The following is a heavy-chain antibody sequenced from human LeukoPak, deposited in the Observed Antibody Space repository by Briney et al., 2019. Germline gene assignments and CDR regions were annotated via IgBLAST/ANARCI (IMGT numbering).Heavy chain of an antibody. D-gene: IGHD2-2*01. J-gene: IGHJ4*02. CDR1: GGTFSSYA. CDR3: ARDYCSSTSCLLDY. CDR2: IIPIFGTA. V-gene: IGHV1-69*13. Sequence: GASVKVSCKASGGTFSSYAISWVRQAPGQGLEWMGGIIPIFGTANYAQKFQGRVTITADESTSTAYMELSRLRSDDTAVYYCARDYCSSTSCLLDYWGQGTLVTVSS.